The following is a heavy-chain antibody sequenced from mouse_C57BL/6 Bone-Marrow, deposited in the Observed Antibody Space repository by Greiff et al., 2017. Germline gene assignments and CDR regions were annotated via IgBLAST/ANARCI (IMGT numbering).Heavy chain of an antibody. CDR1: GYTFTSYW. Sequence: QVQLQQPGAELVKPGASVKLSCKASGYTFTSYWMHWVKQRPGRGLEWIGRIDPNRGGTKYNEKFKSKATLTVDKPSSTAYMQLSSLTSEDSAVXYCARSHYYGSSYVNWYFDVWGTGTTVTVSS. J-gene: IGHJ1*03. V-gene: IGHV1-72*01. D-gene: IGHD1-1*01. CDR2: IDPNRGGT. CDR3: ARSHYYGSSYVNWYFDV.